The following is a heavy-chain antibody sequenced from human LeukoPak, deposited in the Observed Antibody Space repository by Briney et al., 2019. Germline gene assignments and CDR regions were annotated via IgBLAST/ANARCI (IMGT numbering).Heavy chain of an antibody. J-gene: IGHJ4*02. CDR1: GFSFSEYY. D-gene: IGHD2-15*01. CDR2: ISSGSSYT. V-gene: IGHV3-11*05. Sequence: GGSLRLSCAASGFSFSEYYMSWIRQAPGKGLEWVSCISSGSSYTNYTDSVKGRFTISRDNAKRSLYLQMNSLTAEDTAVYYCARDRCSGGSCYFDYWGQGTLVTVSS. CDR3: ARDRCSGGSCYFDY.